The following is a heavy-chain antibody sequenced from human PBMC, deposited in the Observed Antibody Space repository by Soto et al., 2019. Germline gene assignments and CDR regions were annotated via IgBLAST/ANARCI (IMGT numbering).Heavy chain of an antibody. CDR1: GGSISSSSYY. D-gene: IGHD6-13*01. Sequence: SETLSLTCTVSGGSISSSSYYWGWIRRPPGKGLEWIGSIYYSGSTYYNPSLKSRVTISVDTSKNQFSLKLSSVTAADTAVYYCAETHSSSWRYYYYYMDVWGKGTTVTVSS. J-gene: IGHJ6*03. CDR3: AETHSSSWRYYYYYMDV. V-gene: IGHV4-39*01. CDR2: IYYSGST.